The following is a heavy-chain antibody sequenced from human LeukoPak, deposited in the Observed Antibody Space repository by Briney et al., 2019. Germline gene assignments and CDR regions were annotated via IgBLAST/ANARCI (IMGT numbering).Heavy chain of an antibody. D-gene: IGHD6-13*01. CDR1: GFTFSIYA. CDR3: ATTLAQRAAAGRRTYYFDY. Sequence: PGGSLRLSCTASGFTFSIYAMSWVRQAPGKGLEWVSAISGSGGGTYYADSVKGRFTISRDNSKNTLYLQMNSLRAEDTAVYYCATTLAQRAAAGRRTYYFDYWGQGTLVTVSS. CDR2: ISGSGGGT. V-gene: IGHV3-23*01. J-gene: IGHJ4*02.